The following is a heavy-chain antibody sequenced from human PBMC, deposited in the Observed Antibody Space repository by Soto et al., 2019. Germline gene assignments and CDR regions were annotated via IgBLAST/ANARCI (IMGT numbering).Heavy chain of an antibody. CDR1: GYTFTNYG. CDR3: ATYYYRSGSLDGPFDP. V-gene: IGHV1-18*01. J-gene: IGHJ5*02. Sequence: ASVKVSCKASGYTFTNYGITWVRQAPGQGLEWVGWINAYRGNTNYAQKLQGRVTMTEDTSTDTAYMELSSLRSEDTAVYYCATYYYRSGSLDGPFDPWGQGTLVIVSS. CDR2: INAYRGNT. D-gene: IGHD3-10*01.